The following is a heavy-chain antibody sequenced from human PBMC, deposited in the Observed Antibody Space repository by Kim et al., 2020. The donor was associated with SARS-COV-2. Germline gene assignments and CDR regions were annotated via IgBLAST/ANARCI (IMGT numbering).Heavy chain of an antibody. CDR2: ISSSSSYI. V-gene: IGHV3-21*01. CDR1: GFTFSSYS. D-gene: IGHD3-3*01. J-gene: IGHJ6*03. CDR3: ARAGSGYSTYYYYYYMDV. Sequence: GGSLRLSCAASGFTFSSYSMNWVRQAPGKGLEWVSSISSSSSYIYYADSVKGRFTISRDNAKNSLYLQMNSLRAEDTAVYYCARAGSGYSTYYYYYYMDVWGKGTTVTVSS.